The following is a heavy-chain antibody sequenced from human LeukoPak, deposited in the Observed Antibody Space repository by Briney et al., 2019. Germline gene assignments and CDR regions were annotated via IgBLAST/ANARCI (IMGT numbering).Heavy chain of an antibody. CDR3: ARGYCSGGGCYTAEYLPH. CDR2: MRPNSGET. J-gene: IGHJ1*01. CDR1: GYTFTNFE. D-gene: IGHD2-15*01. Sequence: ASVKVSCEASGYTFTNFEINWVRQDAGQGLEWRGCMRPNSGETVNVQKFQSRVTMTRDISTSTACMELTGLRSDDTAVYFCARGYCSGGGCYTAEYLPHWGQGTLVTV. V-gene: IGHV1-8*02.